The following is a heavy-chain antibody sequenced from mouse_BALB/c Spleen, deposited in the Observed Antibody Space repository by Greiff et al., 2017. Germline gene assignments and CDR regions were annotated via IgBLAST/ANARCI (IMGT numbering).Heavy chain of an antibody. J-gene: IGHJ3*01. CDR3: ARDYGSRGAWFAY. CDR1: GYTFTSYW. Sequence: VQRVESGAELAKPGASVKMSCKASGYTFTSYWMHWVKQRPGQGLEWIGYINPSTGYTEYNQKFKDKATLTADKSSSTAYMQLSSLTSEDSAVYYCARDYGSRGAWFAYWGQGTLVTVSA. D-gene: IGHD1-1*01. CDR2: INPSTGYT. V-gene: IGHV1-7*01.